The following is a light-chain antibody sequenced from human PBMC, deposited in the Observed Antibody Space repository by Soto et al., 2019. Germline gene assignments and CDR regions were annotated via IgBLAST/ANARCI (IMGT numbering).Light chain of an antibody. CDR2: DVS. CDR1: SSDVGSYTY. V-gene: IGLV2-14*01. Sequence: QSVLTQPASVSGSPGQSIAISCTGTSSDVGSYTYVSWYQQHPGKAPKLMIFDVSNRPSGVSDRFAGSKSGNTASLTTSGLQADDEAAYYCRSYTISSTSVFGTGPKPTVL. J-gene: IGLJ1*01. CDR3: RSYTISSTSV.